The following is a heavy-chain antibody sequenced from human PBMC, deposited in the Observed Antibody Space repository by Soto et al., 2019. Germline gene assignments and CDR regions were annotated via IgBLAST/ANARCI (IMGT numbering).Heavy chain of an antibody. CDR3: ARDPGPGAG. CDR2: IYHSGRT. J-gene: IGHJ6*02. CDR1: GASSSRSHW. V-gene: IGHV4-4*02. D-gene: IGHD6-19*01. Sequence: TLSLPCAVSGASSSRSHWWSVVRQPTGKGLEWIGEIYHSGRTNYNPSLKSRVTISVDKSKNQFSLKLSSVTAADTAVYYCARDPGPGAGWGQGTTVTVSS.